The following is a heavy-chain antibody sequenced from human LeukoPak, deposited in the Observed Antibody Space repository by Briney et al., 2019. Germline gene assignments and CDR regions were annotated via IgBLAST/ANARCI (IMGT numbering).Heavy chain of an antibody. CDR2: MNPNSGNT. Sequence: ASVKVSCKASGYTFTSYDINWVRQATGQGLEWMGWMNPNSGNTGYAQKFQGRVTMTRNTSISTAYMELSSLRSEDTAVYYCAREGGSSSWYRDWFDPWGQGTLVTVSS. CDR3: AREGGSSSWYRDWFDP. V-gene: IGHV1-8*01. CDR1: GYTFTSYD. J-gene: IGHJ5*02. D-gene: IGHD6-13*01.